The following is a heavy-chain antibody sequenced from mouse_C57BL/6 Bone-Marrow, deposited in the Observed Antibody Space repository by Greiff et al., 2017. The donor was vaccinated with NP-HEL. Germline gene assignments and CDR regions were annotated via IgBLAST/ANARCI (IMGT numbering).Heavy chain of an antibody. D-gene: IGHD2-2*01. CDR1: GYAFSSSW. J-gene: IGHJ4*01. V-gene: IGHV1-82*01. Sequence: VQLQQSGPELVKPGASVKISCKASGYAFSSSWMNWVKQRPGKGLEWIGRIYPGDGDTNYNGKFKGKATLTADKSSSTAYMQLSSLTSEDSAVYFCARVIYYGYLYYAMDYWGQGTSVTVSS. CDR2: IYPGDGDT. CDR3: ARVIYYGYLYYAMDY.